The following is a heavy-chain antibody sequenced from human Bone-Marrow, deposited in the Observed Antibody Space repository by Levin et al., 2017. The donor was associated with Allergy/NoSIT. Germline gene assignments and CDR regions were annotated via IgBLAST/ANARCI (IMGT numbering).Heavy chain of an antibody. V-gene: IGHV1-18*01. J-gene: IGHJ4*02. Sequence: GASVKVSCKASGYPFSTFGISWVRQAPGQRPEWMGWISAYNGNTDYAQKVQNRVTMTTDTSTSTAYMELRSLRSDDSAVYYCARDLRGVVMPGIGLFDHWGQGSLVTVSS. CDR2: ISAYNGNT. D-gene: IGHD2-21*01. CDR3: ARDLRGVVMPGIGLFDH. CDR1: GYPFSTFG.